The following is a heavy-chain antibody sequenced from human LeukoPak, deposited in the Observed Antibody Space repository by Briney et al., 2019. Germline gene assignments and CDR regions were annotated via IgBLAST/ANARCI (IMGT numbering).Heavy chain of an antibody. CDR3: AREGCGLYYYDSSGYCLDY. J-gene: IGHJ4*02. CDR2: IIPMLGTA. CDR1: GGTFSSYA. V-gene: IGHV1-69*13. D-gene: IGHD3-22*01. Sequence: SVKVSCKASGGTFSSYAISWVRQAPGQGLEWMGGIIPMLGTANCAQKFQGRVTITADESTSTAYMELSSLRSEDTAVYYCAREGCGLYYYDSSGYCLDYWGQGTLVTVSS.